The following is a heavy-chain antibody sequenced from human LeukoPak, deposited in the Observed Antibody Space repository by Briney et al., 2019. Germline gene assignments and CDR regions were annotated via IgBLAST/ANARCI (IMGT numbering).Heavy chain of an antibody. J-gene: IGHJ4*02. CDR1: GYTFTSYG. Sequence: GASVKVSCKASGYTFTSYGISWVRQAPGQGLEWMGWISAYNGNTNYAQKLQGRVTMTTDTSTSTAYMELRSLRSDDTAVYYCARETYYYDCSVERRFDYWGQGTLVTVSS. CDR2: ISAYNGNT. D-gene: IGHD3-22*01. V-gene: IGHV1-18*01. CDR3: ARETYYYDCSVERRFDY.